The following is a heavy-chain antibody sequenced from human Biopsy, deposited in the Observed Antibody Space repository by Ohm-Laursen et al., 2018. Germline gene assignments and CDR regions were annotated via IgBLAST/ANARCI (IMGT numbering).Heavy chain of an antibody. J-gene: IGHJ4*02. D-gene: IGHD1-1*01. CDR3: AKRGVERGRPLAY. CDR1: GYTFTDYF. V-gene: IGHV1-69*13. CDR2: INSMFGTT. Sequence: SVKVSCKASGYTFTDYFLHWVRQAPGQGPEWMGEINSMFGTTNYAQTFQGRVTITADESTSTAYMEVSSLRSEDTAVYYCAKRGVERGRPLAYWGQGTLVTVSS.